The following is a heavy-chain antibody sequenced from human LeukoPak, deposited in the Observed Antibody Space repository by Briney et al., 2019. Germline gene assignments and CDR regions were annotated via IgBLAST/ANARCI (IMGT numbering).Heavy chain of an antibody. V-gene: IGHV4-4*07. CDR3: ARIAGDHYYDSSGYPPYYFDY. CDR2: IYTSGST. Sequence: PSETLSLTCTVSGGSISSYYWGWIRQPAGKGLEWIGRIYTSGSTNYNPSLKSRVTISVDTSKNQFSLKLSSVTAADTAVYYCARIAGDHYYDSSGYPPYYFDYWGQGTLVTVSS. J-gene: IGHJ4*02. D-gene: IGHD3-22*01. CDR1: GGSISSYY.